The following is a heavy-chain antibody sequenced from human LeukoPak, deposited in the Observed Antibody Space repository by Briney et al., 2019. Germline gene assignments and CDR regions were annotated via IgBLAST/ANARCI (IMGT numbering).Heavy chain of an antibody. CDR2: IYYSGST. Sequence: SETLSLTCTVSGGSITSSSYYWGWIRQPPGKGPEWIGSIYYSGSTNYNPSLKSRVTISVDTSKNQFSLKLSSVTAADTAVYYCASFPEVGADAFDIWGQGTMVTVSS. J-gene: IGHJ3*02. CDR1: GGSITSSSYY. V-gene: IGHV4-39*07. CDR3: ASFPEVGADAFDI. D-gene: IGHD1-26*01.